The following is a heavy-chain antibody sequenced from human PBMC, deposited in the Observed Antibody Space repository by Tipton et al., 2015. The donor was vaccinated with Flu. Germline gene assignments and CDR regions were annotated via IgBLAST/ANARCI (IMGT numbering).Heavy chain of an antibody. CDR3: AREGGYDSNANYHPFFDK. Sequence: TLSLTCSVSGDSIGSDYYWGWIRQPPGKGLQWIGNIYRSGSTYYNPSLTSRVRLSLDTSKNQLSLKLSSVTAADTAFYYCAREGGYDSNANYHPFFDKWGQGTLVTVSS. CDR1: GDSIGSDYY. J-gene: IGHJ4*02. V-gene: IGHV4-38-2*02. D-gene: IGHD3-16*01. CDR2: IYRSGST.